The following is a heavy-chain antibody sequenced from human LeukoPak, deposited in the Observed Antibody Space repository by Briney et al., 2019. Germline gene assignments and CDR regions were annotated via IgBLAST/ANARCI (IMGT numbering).Heavy chain of an antibody. V-gene: IGHV1-69*13. CDR2: FIPIFGTA. CDR3: AHPKGPGGRQVTIGWFDP. Sequence: ASVKVSCKASGGTFSSYAISWVRQAPGQGLEWMGGFIPIFGTANYAQKFQGRVTITADGSTSTAYMELSSLRSEDTAVYYCAHPKGPGGRQVTIGWFDPWGQGTLVTVSS. J-gene: IGHJ5*02. D-gene: IGHD4-11*01. CDR1: GGTFSSYA.